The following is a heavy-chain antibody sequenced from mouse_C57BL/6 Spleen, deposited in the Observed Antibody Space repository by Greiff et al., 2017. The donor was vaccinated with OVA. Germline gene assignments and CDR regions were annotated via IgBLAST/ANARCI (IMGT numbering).Heavy chain of an antibody. CDR1: GFTFSSYA. CDR3: TRPYFGFAY. J-gene: IGHJ3*01. Sequence: DVHLVESWLIVVKPGGSLKLSCAASGFTFSSYAMSWVRQTPEKRLEWVAYISSGGDYIYYADTVKGRFTISRDNARNTLYLQMSSLKSEDTAMYYCTRPYFGFAYWGQGTLVTVSA. V-gene: IGHV5-9-1*02. D-gene: IGHD2-10*01. CDR2: ISSGGDYI.